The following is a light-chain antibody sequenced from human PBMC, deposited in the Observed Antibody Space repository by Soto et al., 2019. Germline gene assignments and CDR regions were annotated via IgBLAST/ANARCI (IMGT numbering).Light chain of an antibody. V-gene: IGLV2-23*01. Sequence: QSALTQPASVSGSPGQSITISCTGTSSDVGSYNLVSWYQQHPGNAPKLMIYEGSKRPSGVSNRFSGSKSGNPASRTHSGLQAEDEADYYCRSYAGSSRVFGVGTKLTVL. CDR1: SSDVGSYNL. CDR2: EGS. J-gene: IGLJ3*02. CDR3: RSYAGSSRV.